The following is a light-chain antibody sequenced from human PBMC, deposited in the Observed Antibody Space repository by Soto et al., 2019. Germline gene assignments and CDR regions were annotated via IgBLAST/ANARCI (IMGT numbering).Light chain of an antibody. Sequence: EIVLTQSPGTLSLSPGERATLSCRASQSVSSSYLAWYQQKPGQAPRLLIYGASSRATGFPDRFSRSGSGTDFTLTISSLEPEDFAVYYCQQYASSPYTFGQGTKLEIK. CDR3: QQYASSPYT. V-gene: IGKV3-20*01. CDR1: QSVSSSY. J-gene: IGKJ2*01. CDR2: GAS.